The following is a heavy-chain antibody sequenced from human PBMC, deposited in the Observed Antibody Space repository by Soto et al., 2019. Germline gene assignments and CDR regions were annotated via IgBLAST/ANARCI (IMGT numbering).Heavy chain of an antibody. Sequence: PGGSLRLSCAASGFSFSRHSMNWVRQAPGKGLEWVSSISPTSEYIYHADSVKGRFTISRDNAKNSLYLQMDSLRADDTAVYYCARKSYYVDSGFYGYWGQGALVTVSS. D-gene: IGHD3-22*01. CDR2: ISPTSEYI. J-gene: IGHJ4*02. V-gene: IGHV3-21*01. CDR1: GFSFSRHS. CDR3: ARKSYYVDSGFYGY.